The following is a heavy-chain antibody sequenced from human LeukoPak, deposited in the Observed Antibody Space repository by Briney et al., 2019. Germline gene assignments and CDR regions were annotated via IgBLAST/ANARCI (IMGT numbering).Heavy chain of an antibody. V-gene: IGHV4-39*02. Sequence: SETLSLTCTVSGGSISSSSYYWGWIRQPPGKGLEWIGSIYYSGSTYYNPSLKSRVTISLDTPKNHFSLNLRSMQASDTAVYYCARAFCVGECFVLHIFFDSWGQGTLVTVSS. J-gene: IGHJ4*02. CDR2: IYYSGST. CDR3: ARAFCVGECFVLHIFFDS. D-gene: IGHD2-21*01. CDR1: GGSISSSSYY.